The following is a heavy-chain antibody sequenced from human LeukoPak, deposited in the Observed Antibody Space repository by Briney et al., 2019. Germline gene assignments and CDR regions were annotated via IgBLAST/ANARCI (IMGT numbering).Heavy chain of an antibody. CDR3: ARSNKFDP. CDR1: GGSISSSSYY. CDR2: INHSGST. Sequence: SETLSLTCTVSGGSISSSSYYWGWIRQPPGKGLGWIGEINHSGSTNYNPSLKSRVTISVDTSKTQFSLKLSSVTAADTAVYYCARSNKFDPWGQGTLVTVSS. V-gene: IGHV4-39*07. J-gene: IGHJ5*02.